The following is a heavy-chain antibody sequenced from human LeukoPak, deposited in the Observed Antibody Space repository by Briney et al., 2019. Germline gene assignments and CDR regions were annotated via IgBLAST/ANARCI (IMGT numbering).Heavy chain of an antibody. V-gene: IGHV3-23*01. CDR3: AKENPLQNWNYDY. Sequence: GGSLRLSCAASGFTFSSYAMSWVRQAPGRGLEWVSAFGGGSSSTYYADSVRGRITISRDNSKNTVYLQMDSLRAEDTAVYYCAKENPLQNWNYDYWGQGTLVTVSS. CDR2: FGGGSSST. J-gene: IGHJ4*02. CDR1: GFTFSSYA. D-gene: IGHD1-1*01.